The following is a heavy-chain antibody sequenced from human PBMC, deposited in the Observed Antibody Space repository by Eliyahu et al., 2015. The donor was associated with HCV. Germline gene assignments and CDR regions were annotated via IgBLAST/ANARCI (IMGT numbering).Heavy chain of an antibody. CDR3: ARLFWVPSSGWYPGSWPEPGYYFDY. CDR1: GGSISSSSYY. V-gene: IGHV4-39*01. Sequence: QLQLQESGPGLVKPSETLSLTCTVSGGSISSSSYYXGWIXXPPGXGLEWIGSIXYSGXXYYNPSLKSRVTISVDTSKNQFSLKLSSVTAADTAVYYCARLFWVPSSGWYPGSWPEPGYYFDYWGQGTLVTVSS. CDR2: IXYSGXX. D-gene: IGHD6-19*01. J-gene: IGHJ4*02.